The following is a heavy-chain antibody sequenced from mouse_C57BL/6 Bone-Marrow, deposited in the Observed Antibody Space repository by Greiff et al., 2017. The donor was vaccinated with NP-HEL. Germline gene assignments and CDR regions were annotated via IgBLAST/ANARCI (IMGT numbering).Heavy chain of an antibody. CDR3: ARGRDYYGSSYDAMDY. J-gene: IGHJ4*01. CDR2: ISDGGSYT. D-gene: IGHD1-1*01. CDR1: GFTFSSYA. Sequence: EVKVVESGGGLVKPGGSLKLSCAASGFTFSSYAMSWVRQTPEKRLEWVATISDGGSYTYYPANVKGRFTISRDNAKNNLYLQMSHLKSEDTAMYYCARGRDYYGSSYDAMDYWGQGTSVTVSS. V-gene: IGHV5-4*03.